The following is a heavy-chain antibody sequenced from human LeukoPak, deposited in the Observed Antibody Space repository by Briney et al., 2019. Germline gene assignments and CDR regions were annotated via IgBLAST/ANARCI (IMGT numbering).Heavy chain of an antibody. V-gene: IGHV3-53*01. CDR1: GFTVSSNY. CDR3: AKDWGDFWSGSRGYFDY. Sequence: GGSLRLSCAASGFTVSSNYMSWVRQAPGKGLEWVSVIYTGGSRYYADSVKGRFTISRDNSNNTLYLQMNSLRAEDTAIYYCAKDWGDFWSGSRGYFDYWGQGNLVTVSS. J-gene: IGHJ4*02. D-gene: IGHD3-3*01. CDR2: IYTGGSR.